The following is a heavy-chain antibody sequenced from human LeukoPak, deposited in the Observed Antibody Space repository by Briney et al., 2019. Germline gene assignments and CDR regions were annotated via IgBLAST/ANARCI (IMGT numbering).Heavy chain of an antibody. CDR1: GYTFTSYG. D-gene: IGHD3-22*01. Sequence: ASVKVSCKASGYTFTSYGISWVRQAPGQGLEWMGWISAYNGNTNYAQKLQGRVTMTTDTSTSTAYMELRSLRSEDTAVYYCNSGYYDSSGYYYMDVWGKGTTVTVSS. CDR3: NSGYYDSSGYYYMDV. V-gene: IGHV1-18*01. CDR2: ISAYNGNT. J-gene: IGHJ6*03.